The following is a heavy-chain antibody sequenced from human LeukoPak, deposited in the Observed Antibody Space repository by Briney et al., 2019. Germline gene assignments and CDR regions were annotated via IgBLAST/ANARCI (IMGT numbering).Heavy chain of an antibody. CDR2: IYYSGST. V-gene: IGHV4-59*01. J-gene: IGHJ3*02. CDR3: ARDQQGGYDILTGYYRGAFDI. Sequence: PSETLSLTCAVSGGSISSYYWSWIRQPPGKGLEWIGYIYYSGSTNYNPSLKSRVTISVDTSKNQFSLKLSSVTAADTAVYYCARDQQGGYDILTGYYRGAFDIWGQGTMVTVSS. CDR1: GGSISSYY. D-gene: IGHD3-9*01.